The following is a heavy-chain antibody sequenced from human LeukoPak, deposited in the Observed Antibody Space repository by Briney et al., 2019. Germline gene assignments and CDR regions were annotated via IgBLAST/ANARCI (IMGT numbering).Heavy chain of an antibody. J-gene: IGHJ5*02. D-gene: IGHD3-3*01. CDR1: GGSISSGGYY. V-gene: IGHV4-31*03. Sequence: SETLSLTCTVSGGSISSGGYYWSWIRQHPGKGLEWIGYIYYSGSTYYNPSLKSRVTISVDTSKNQFCLKLSSVTAADTAVYYCARTIRFLEWSDWFDPWGQGTLVTVSS. CDR3: ARTIRFLEWSDWFDP. CDR2: IYYSGST.